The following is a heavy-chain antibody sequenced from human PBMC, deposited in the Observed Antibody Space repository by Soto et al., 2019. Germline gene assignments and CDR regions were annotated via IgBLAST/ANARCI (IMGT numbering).Heavy chain of an antibody. Sequence: PGGSLRLSCAASGFTFSRYGMNWLRQAPGKGLEWVAMIYSGGSTYYADSVKGRFTISRDNSKNTLYLEVNSLRAEDTAVYFCARNLPSSRSMDVWGQGTTVTVSS. J-gene: IGHJ6*02. V-gene: IGHV3-53*01. CDR1: GFTFSRYG. CDR2: IYSGGST. D-gene: IGHD2-15*01. CDR3: ARNLPSSRSMDV.